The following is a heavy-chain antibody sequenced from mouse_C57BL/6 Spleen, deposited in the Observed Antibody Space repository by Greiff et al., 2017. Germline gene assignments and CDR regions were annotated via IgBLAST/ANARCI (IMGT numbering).Heavy chain of an antibody. D-gene: IGHD1-1*01. J-gene: IGHJ3*01. CDR3: ARGANPQAWFAY. V-gene: IGHV1-50*01. CDR2: IDPSDSYT. CDR1: GYTFTSYW. Sequence: QVQLQQPGAELVKPGASVKLSCKASGYTFTSYWMQWVKQRPGQGLAWIGEIDPSDSYTNYNQKFKGKATLTVDTSSSTAYMQLSSLTSEDSAVYYCARGANPQAWFAYWGQGTLVTVSA.